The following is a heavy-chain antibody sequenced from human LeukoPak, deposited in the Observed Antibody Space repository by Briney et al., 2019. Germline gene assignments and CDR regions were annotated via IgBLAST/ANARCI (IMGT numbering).Heavy chain of an antibody. V-gene: IGHV4-34*01. D-gene: IGHD3-22*01. Sequence: SETLSLTCAVYGGSFSGYYWNWIRQPPGKGLEWIGEINHSGRTNYNPSLKSRVTISVGTSKNQFSLKLSSVTAADTAVYYCAGPYYYDSSGYSYWGQGTLVTVSS. CDR1: GGSFSGYY. CDR3: AGPYYYDSSGYSY. J-gene: IGHJ4*02. CDR2: INHSGRT.